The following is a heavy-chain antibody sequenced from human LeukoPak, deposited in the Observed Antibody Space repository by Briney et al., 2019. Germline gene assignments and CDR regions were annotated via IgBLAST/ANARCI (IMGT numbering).Heavy chain of an antibody. D-gene: IGHD3-10*01. V-gene: IGHV3-30*18. CDR3: AKDYGTMVRGVTPDY. CDR1: GFTFSSYG. CDR2: ISYDGSNK. J-gene: IGHJ4*02. Sequence: GGSLRLSCAASGFTFSSYGMHWVRQAPGKGLEWVAVISYDGSNKYYADSVKGRFTISRDNSKNTLYLQMNSLRAEDTAVDYCAKDYGTMVRGVTPDYWGQGTLVTVSS.